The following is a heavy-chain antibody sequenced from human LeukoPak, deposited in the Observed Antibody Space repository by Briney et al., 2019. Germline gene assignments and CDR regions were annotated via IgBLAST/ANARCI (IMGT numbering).Heavy chain of an antibody. V-gene: IGHV4-39*07. D-gene: IGHD5-18*01. J-gene: IGHJ4*02. CDR3: ATIRDTAMGDY. CDR2: IYYSGST. Sequence: PSETLSLTCTVSGGSISSSSYYWGWIRQPPGKGLEWIGSIYYSGSTYYNPSLKSRVTISVDTSKNQFSLKLSSVTAADTAVYYCATIRDTAMGDYWGQGTLVTVSS. CDR1: GGSISSSSYY.